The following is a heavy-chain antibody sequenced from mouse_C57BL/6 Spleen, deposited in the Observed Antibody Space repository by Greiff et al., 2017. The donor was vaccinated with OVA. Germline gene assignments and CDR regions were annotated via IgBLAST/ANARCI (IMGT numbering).Heavy chain of an antibody. Sequence: QVQLQQSGPELVKPGASVKISCKASGYAFSSSWMNWVKQRPGKGLEWIGRIYPGDGDTNYNGKFKGKATLTADKSSSTAYMQLSSLTSEDSAVYFCARGGLNWAFAYWGQGTLVTVSA. D-gene: IGHD4-1*01. CDR1: GYAFSSSW. CDR3: ARGGLNWAFAY. J-gene: IGHJ3*01. CDR2: IYPGDGDT. V-gene: IGHV1-82*01.